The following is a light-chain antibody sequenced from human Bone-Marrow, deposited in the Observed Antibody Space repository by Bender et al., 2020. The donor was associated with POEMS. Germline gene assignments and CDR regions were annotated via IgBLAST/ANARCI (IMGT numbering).Light chain of an antibody. CDR2: EDT. CDR3: AAWEDSLNGWV. V-gene: IGLV2-14*02. Sequence: QSALTQPASVSGSPGQSITISCTGTNNNLGSHTLVSWYQQHPGKVPQLLIFEDTQRPSGVPDRFSGSKSGTSASMAISGLQSEDEADYYCAAWEDSLNGWVFGGGTKLTVL. J-gene: IGLJ3*02. CDR1: NNNLGSHTL.